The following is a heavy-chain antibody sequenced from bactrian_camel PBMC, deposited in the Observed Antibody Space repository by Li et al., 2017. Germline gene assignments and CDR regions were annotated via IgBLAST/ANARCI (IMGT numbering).Heavy chain of an antibody. Sequence: HVQLVESGGGSVQAGRSLRLSCAASGSTGGVHCMGWFRQPPGAEREAVGAIHTDGDMTFYADSVKGQFTISQDKAKNTMYLQMNSLKPEDTAMYYCASRFFCYSRSWPEIAKYDTWGQGTQVTVS. D-gene: IGHD1*01. J-gene: IGHJ4*01. V-gene: IGHV3S1*01. CDR1: GSTGGVHC. CDR2: IHTDGDMT. CDR3: ASRFFCYSRSWPEIAKYDT.